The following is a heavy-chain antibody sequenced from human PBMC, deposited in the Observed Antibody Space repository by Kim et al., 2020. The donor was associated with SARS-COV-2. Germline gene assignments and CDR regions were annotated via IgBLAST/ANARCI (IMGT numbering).Heavy chain of an antibody. Sequence: SETLSLICTVSGGSISSYHWSWIRQPPGKGLEWIGYIYNSGSTNYNSSLKSRVTISEDTSKNQFSLKMSSVTAADTAVYYCARALSGYYYGDLDYWGQGILVTVSS. V-gene: IGHV4-59*01. CDR3: ARALSGYYYGDLDY. CDR2: IYNSGST. D-gene: IGHD3-22*01. J-gene: IGHJ4*02. CDR1: GGSISSYH.